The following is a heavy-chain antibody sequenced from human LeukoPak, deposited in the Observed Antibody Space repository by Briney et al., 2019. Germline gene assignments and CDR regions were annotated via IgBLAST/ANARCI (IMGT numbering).Heavy chain of an antibody. J-gene: IGHJ4*02. V-gene: IGHV4-38-2*01. CDR1: GHSISSGYY. CDR2: IYHSGST. D-gene: IGHD1-26*01. CDR3: ARGGYRSDY. Sequence: SETLSLTCAVSGHSISSGYYWGWIRQPPGKGLEWIGSIYHSGSTYYNPSLKSRVTISVDTSKNQFSLKLSSVTAADTAVYYCARGGYRSDYWGQGTLVTVSS.